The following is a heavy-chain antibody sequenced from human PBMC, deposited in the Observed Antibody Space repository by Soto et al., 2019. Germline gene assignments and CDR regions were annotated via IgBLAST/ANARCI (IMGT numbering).Heavy chain of an antibody. Sequence: GGSLRLSCAASGFTFTNYAISWVRQAPGKGLEWVSTISESGGRIYYADSVKGRFTISRDNSKNTLYLQMNSLRAEDTAVYYCAKRYCSGGSCFDAFDIWGQGTMVTVSS. CDR3: AKRYCSGGSCFDAFDI. V-gene: IGHV3-23*01. CDR2: ISESGGRI. D-gene: IGHD2-15*01. CDR1: GFTFTNYA. J-gene: IGHJ3*02.